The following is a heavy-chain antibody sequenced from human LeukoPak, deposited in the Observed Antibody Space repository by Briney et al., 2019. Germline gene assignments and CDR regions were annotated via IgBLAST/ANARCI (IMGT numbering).Heavy chain of an antibody. CDR2: IIPIFGTA. V-gene: IGHV1-69*05. Sequence: SVKVSCKASGGTFSSYAISWVRQAPGQGLEWMGGIIPIFGTANYAQKFQSRVTITTDESTNTAYMELSSLRSEDTAVYYCAREDYYGSGSYLNYWGQGTLVTVSS. CDR3: AREDYYGSGSYLNY. D-gene: IGHD3-10*01. J-gene: IGHJ4*02. CDR1: GGTFSSYA.